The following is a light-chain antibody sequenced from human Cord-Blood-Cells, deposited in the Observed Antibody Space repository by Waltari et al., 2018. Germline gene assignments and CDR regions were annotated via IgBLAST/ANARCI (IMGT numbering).Light chain of an antibody. CDR2: AAS. Sequence: DIQMTQSPSSLSASVGDRVTITCRASQSLSSYLKWYQQKPGKAPKLLIYAASSLQSGVPSRFSGSGSGTDVTLTISSLQPEDFATYYCQQSYSTPRTFGPGTKVDIK. CDR1: QSLSSY. CDR3: QQSYSTPRT. J-gene: IGKJ3*01. V-gene: IGKV1-39*01.